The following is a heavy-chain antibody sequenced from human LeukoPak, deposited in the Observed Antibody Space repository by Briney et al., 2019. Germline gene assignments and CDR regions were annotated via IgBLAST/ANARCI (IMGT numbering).Heavy chain of an antibody. D-gene: IGHD2-8*01. V-gene: IGHV3-30*03. CDR3: AILWMLGAFDI. CDR2: ISYDGSNK. CDR1: GFTFSSYG. J-gene: IGHJ3*02. Sequence: GGSLRLSCAASGFTFSSYGMHWVRQAPGKGLEGVAVISYDGSNKYYADSVKGRFTISRDNSKNTLYLQMNSLRAEDTAVYYCAILWMLGAFDIWGQGTMVTVSS.